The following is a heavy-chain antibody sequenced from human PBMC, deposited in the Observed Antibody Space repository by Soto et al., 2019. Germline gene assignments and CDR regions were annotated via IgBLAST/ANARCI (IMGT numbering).Heavy chain of an antibody. J-gene: IGHJ4*02. CDR3: ASGHCSGRSCYSGH. V-gene: IGHV3-30*03. CDR1: GFTFSTYG. D-gene: IGHD2-15*01. CDR2: ISYDVSKK. Sequence: HPGGSLRLSCAASGFTFSTYGMHWVRQAPGKGLEWVALISYDVSKKYYADSVKGRFTISRDNSRNTLYLQMNSLRPDDTAVYYCASGHCSGRSCYSGHWGQGTLLTVSS.